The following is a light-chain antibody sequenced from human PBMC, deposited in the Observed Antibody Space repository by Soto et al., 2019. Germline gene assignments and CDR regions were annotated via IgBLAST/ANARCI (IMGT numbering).Light chain of an antibody. J-gene: IGLJ1*01. CDR3: SSYTSSSTLDV. CDR1: SSDVGGYNY. V-gene: IGLV2-14*01. CDR2: EVS. Sequence: QSALTQPASVSGSPGQSSTLSCTGTSSDVGGYNYGSWYQQHPGKAPKLMIYEVSNRPSGVSNRFSGSKSGNTASLTISGLQAEDEADYYCSSYTSSSTLDVFGTGTKLTVL.